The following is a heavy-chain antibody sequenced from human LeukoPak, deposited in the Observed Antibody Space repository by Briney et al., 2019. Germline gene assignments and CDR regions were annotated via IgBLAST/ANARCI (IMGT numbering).Heavy chain of an antibody. CDR2: IYYSGST. CDR3: ARGDYDFWSGYPNWFDP. CDR1: GGSISSSSYY. Sequence: PSETLSLTCAVSGGSISSSSYYWGWIRQPPGKGLEWIGSIYYSGSTYYNPSLKSRVTISVDTSMNQFSLKLSSVTAADTAVYYCARGDYDFWSGYPNWFDPWGQGTLVTVSS. J-gene: IGHJ5*02. V-gene: IGHV4-39*01. D-gene: IGHD3-3*01.